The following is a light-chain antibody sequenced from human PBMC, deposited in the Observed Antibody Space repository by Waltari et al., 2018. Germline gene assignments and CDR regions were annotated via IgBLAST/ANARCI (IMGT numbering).Light chain of an antibody. Sequence: SYELTQPPSVSVSPGQTARITCSGDALSKKYVYWYQQKSGQAPVLVIYEDKKRPSGIPERFSASTSGTMTTLTISGAQVEDEGDYYCHSTDSRGNHRVFGGGTKLTVL. CDR1: ALSKKY. CDR2: EDK. V-gene: IGLV3-10*01. CDR3: HSTDSRGNHRV. J-gene: IGLJ2*01.